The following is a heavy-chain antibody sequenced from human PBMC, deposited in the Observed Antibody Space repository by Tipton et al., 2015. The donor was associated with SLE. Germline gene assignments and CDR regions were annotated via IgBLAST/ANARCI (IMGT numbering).Heavy chain of an antibody. CDR3: ARDNQRGFDY. D-gene: IGHD1-14*01. V-gene: IGHV3-11*05. Sequence: SLRLSCAASGFTFSDYYMSWIRQAPGKGLEWVSYIISSSSYTNYADSVKGRFTISRDNAKNSLYLQMNSLRAEDTTVYYCARDNQRGFDYWGQGTLVTVSS. CDR2: IISSSSYT. CDR1: GFTFSDYY. J-gene: IGHJ4*02.